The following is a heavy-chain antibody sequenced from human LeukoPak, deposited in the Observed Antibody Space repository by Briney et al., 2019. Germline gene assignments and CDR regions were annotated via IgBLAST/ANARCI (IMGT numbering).Heavy chain of an antibody. CDR3: ARRSSSLFYFDY. CDR1: GGSITSYY. J-gene: IGHJ4*02. V-gene: IGHV4-59*08. CDR2: IFYSGST. Sequence: PSETLSLTCTVSGGSITSYYWSWIRQPPGKGQEWIGHIFYSGSTKYNPSLKSRVTISVDTSKNQFSLKRSSATAADTAVYYCARRSSSLFYFDYWGQGTLVTVSS. D-gene: IGHD6-19*01.